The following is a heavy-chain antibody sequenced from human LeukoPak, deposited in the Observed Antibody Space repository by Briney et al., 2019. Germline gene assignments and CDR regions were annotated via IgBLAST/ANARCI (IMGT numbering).Heavy chain of an antibody. D-gene: IGHD6-19*01. CDR2: ISWNSDTI. CDR1: GFTFDDYA. Sequence: GRSLRLSCAASGFTFDDYAMHWVRQAPGKGLEWVSGISWNSDTIGYADSVKARFTISRDNAKNSLYLQMNSLRAEDTAFYYCAKDTGGWPYYFDYWGQETLVTVSS. V-gene: IGHV3-9*01. CDR3: AKDTGGWPYYFDY. J-gene: IGHJ4*02.